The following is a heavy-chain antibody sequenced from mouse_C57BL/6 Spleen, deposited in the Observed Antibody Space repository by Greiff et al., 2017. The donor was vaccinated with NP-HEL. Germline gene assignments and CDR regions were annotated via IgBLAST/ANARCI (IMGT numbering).Heavy chain of an antibody. CDR3: ARENYDYDRGN. J-gene: IGHJ3*01. CDR1: GYTFTSYW. V-gene: IGHV1-55*01. CDR2: IYPGSGST. D-gene: IGHD2-4*01. Sequence: QVHVKQPGAELVKPGASVKMSCKASGYTFTSYWITWVKQRPGQGLEWIGDIYPGSGSTNYNEKFKSKATLTVDTSSSTAYMQLSSLTSEDTAVYYCARENYDYDRGNWGQGTLVTVSA.